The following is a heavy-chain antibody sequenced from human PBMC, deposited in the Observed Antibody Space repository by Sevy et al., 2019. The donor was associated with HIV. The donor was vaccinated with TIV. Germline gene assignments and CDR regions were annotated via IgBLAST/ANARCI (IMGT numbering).Heavy chain of an antibody. CDR2: FDPGDGHAET. V-gene: IGHV1-24*01. Sequence: ASVKVSCKVSGYTHTEFSIHWVRQAPGKGLEWMGGFDPGDGHAETAYAQKFRDRLTMTADTTTDSVYMELSSLRSEDTAVYYCATDTTGYHSTLDYWGQGTLVTVSS. J-gene: IGHJ4*02. D-gene: IGHD3-9*01. CDR1: GYTHTEFS. CDR3: ATDTTGYHSTLDY.